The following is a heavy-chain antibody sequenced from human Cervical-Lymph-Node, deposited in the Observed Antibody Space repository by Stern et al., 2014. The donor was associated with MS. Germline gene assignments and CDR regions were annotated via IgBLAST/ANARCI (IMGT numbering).Heavy chain of an antibody. CDR3: AREASGSNDY. Sequence: QVQLQESGPGLVKPSQTLSLTCTVSGGSISSGSYYWSWIRQPAGKGLEWIGRIYTSGRTNYNPSSKSRVTISVDTSKTQFPRKWSSVTAADTAVYYCAREASGSNDYWGQGTLVTVSS. V-gene: IGHV4-61*02. D-gene: IGHD3-10*01. CDR1: GGSISSGSYY. J-gene: IGHJ4*02. CDR2: IYTSGRT.